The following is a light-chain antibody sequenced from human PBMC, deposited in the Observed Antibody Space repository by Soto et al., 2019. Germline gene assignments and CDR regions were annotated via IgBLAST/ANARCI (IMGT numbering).Light chain of an antibody. CDR1: SSDVGGYNY. CDR3: TSYAGSNNFFYV. CDR2: EVS. Sequence: QSVLTQPPSASGSPGQSVTISCTGTSSDVGGYNYVSWYQQHPGKAPKLMIYEVSKRPSGVPDRFSGSKSGNTASLTVSRLQAEDEADYYCTSYAGSNNFFYVFGTGTKVTVL. J-gene: IGLJ1*01. V-gene: IGLV2-8*01.